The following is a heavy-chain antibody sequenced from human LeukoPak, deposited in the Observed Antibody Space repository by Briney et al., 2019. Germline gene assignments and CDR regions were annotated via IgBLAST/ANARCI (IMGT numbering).Heavy chain of an antibody. J-gene: IGHJ5*02. CDR2: ISVDNGNT. CDR1: TYTLTSYA. Sequence: GASVEVSCKASTYTLTSYAISWMRQAPGQGLEWMGWISVDNGNTNYAQKFQGRVTMTTDTSTNTVYMELRSLRFDDSAVYYCARDVAAIVGVTAWFDPWGQGTLVTVSS. D-gene: IGHD1-26*01. CDR3: ARDVAAIVGVTAWFDP. V-gene: IGHV1-18*01.